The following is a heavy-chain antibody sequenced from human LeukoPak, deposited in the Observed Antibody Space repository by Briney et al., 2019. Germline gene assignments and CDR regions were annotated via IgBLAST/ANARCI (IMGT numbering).Heavy chain of an antibody. J-gene: IGHJ6*03. CDR2: RYDCGST. V-gene: IGHV4-39*01. CDR3: ARHHGYDYYYMDV. Sequence: SETLSLTCTVSGGSITTSFYYWSWIRQPPGKGLEWIGSRYDCGSTYYNPSLKSRVIISVDTSKNQFSLKVSSVTAADTAVYYCARHHGYDYYYMDVWGKGTTVTISS. CDR1: GGSITTSFYY.